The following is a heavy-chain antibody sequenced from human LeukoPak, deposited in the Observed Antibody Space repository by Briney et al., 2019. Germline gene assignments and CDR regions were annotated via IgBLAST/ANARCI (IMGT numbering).Heavy chain of an antibody. Sequence: ASVKVSCKASGYTFTGYYTHWVRQAPGQGLEWMGWINPNSGGTNYAQKFQGRVTMTRDTSISTAYMELSRLRSDDTAVYYCARGAGIGDGMDVWGQGTTVTVSS. CDR2: INPNSGGT. D-gene: IGHD2-15*01. CDR3: ARGAGIGDGMDV. V-gene: IGHV1-2*02. CDR1: GYTFTGYY. J-gene: IGHJ6*02.